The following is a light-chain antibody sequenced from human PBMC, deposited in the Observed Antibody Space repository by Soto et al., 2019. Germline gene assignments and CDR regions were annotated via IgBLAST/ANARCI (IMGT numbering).Light chain of an antibody. CDR3: QQRVNWPPT. CDR2: AAS. Sequence: EVVLTQSPASLSLSPGDRATLSCRADQSVSDYLAGYQQKPGQPPRLLFFAASNRASGVPRRFSAAGSGTDFTLIISGLQPEDFAIYYCQQRVNWPPTFGGGTKVDIK. J-gene: IGKJ4*01. V-gene: IGKV3-11*01. CDR1: QSVSDY.